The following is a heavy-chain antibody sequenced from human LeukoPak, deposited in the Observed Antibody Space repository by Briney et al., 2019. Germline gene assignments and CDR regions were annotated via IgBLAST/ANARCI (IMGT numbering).Heavy chain of an antibody. J-gene: IGHJ4*02. V-gene: IGHV4-59*08. CDR2: ISYSGST. D-gene: IGHD3-10*01. CDR1: GGSISGYY. Sequence: SETLSLTCTVSGGSISGYYWSWIRQPPGKGLEWVGYISYSGSTNYNPSLKSRVTISVDTSKNQFSLKLSSVTAADTAVYYCARLGGTASYYRRTFDYWCQGTLVTVSS. CDR3: ARLGGTASYYRRTFDY.